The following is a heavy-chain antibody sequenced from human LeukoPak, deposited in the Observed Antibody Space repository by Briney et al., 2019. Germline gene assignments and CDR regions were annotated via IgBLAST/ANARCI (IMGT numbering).Heavy chain of an antibody. CDR1: GFTFSSYA. CDR3: AKVRYMNSWYREIVY. V-gene: IGHV3-23*01. CDR2: MSGSGGST. J-gene: IGHJ4*02. D-gene: IGHD6-13*01. Sequence: GGSLRLSCAASGFTFSSYAMSWVRQAPGKGLEWVSAMSGSGGSTYYADSVQDRFTISRDNSKSKLFLQMNSLRAEDTAVYYCAKVRYMNSWYREIVYWGEGTLVTVSS.